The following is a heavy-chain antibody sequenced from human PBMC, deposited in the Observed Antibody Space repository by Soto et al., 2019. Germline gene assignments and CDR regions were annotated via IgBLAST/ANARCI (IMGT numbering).Heavy chain of an antibody. J-gene: IGHJ4*02. Sequence: QVQLVESGGGLVKTGGSLRIVCAASGFTFSDYYMRWVRQARGKGLEWVSYISSSGNIIYYADSVKGRFTISRDNAKNSVDLQMNSLRAEDTALYFCAKMSSENCYDPVFSWGQGTLVTVSS. CDR2: ISSSGNII. CDR1: GFTFSDYY. V-gene: IGHV3-11*01. D-gene: IGHD2-21*01. CDR3: AKMSSENCYDPVFS.